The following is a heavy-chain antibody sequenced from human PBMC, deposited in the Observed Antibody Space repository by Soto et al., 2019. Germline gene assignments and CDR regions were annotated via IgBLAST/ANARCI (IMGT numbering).Heavy chain of an antibody. CDR3: ARQEIAAHDTGPHPSDY. J-gene: IGHJ4*02. CDR2: IDPSDSYT. D-gene: IGHD2-15*01. CDR1: GYSFTSYW. Sequence: PGESLKISCKGSGYSFTSYWISWVRQMPGKGLEWMGRIDPSDSYTNYSPSFQGHVTISADKSISTAYLQWSSLKASDTAMYYCARQEIAAHDTGPHPSDYWGQGTLLTVSS. V-gene: IGHV5-10-1*01.